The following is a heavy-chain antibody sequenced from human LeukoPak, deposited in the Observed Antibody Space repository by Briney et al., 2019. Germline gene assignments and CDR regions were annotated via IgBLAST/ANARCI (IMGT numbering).Heavy chain of an antibody. CDR1: GFTFSSYG. CDR2: ISNDGSDK. D-gene: IGHD3-10*01. Sequence: GGSLRLSCADPGFTFSSYGMHWVRQAPGKGLEWVAVISNDGSDKHYADSVKGRFTISRDDSRNTLHLQMNSLRTEDTALYYCAKEGGSGSSYYHWGQGTLVTVSS. CDR3: AKEGGSGSSYYH. J-gene: IGHJ5*02. V-gene: IGHV3-30*18.